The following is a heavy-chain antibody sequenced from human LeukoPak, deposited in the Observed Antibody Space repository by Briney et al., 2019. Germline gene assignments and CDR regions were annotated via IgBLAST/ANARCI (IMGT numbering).Heavy chain of an antibody. CDR1: GFTFSSYG. CDR3: ARGTMIATIKTEFDY. Sequence: PGGSLRLSCAASGFTFSSYGMSWIRQPPGKGLEWIGYIYCSGSTNYNPSLKSRVTISVDTSKNQFSLKLSSVTAADTAVYYCARGTMIATIKTEFDYWGQGTLVTVSS. J-gene: IGHJ4*02. V-gene: IGHV4-59*01. CDR2: IYCSGST. D-gene: IGHD3-22*01.